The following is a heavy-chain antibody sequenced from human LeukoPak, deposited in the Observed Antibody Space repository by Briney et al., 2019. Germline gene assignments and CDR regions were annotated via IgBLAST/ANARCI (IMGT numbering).Heavy chain of an antibody. Sequence: GGSLRLSCAASGFTFSSYSMNWVRQAPGKGLEWVSSISSSNYIYYADSVKGRFTISRDNAKNSLYLQMNSLRAEDTAVYFCARGRWLRYPVDYWGQGTLVTVSS. D-gene: IGHD5-12*01. CDR3: ARGRWLRYPVDY. J-gene: IGHJ4*02. CDR2: ISSSNYI. CDR1: GFTFSSYS. V-gene: IGHV3-21*01.